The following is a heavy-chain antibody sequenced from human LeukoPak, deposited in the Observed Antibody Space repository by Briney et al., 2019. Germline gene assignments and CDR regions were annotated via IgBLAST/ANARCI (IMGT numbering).Heavy chain of an antibody. CDR3: AIEGYSPYSAEYFQH. CDR2: IYTSGST. V-gene: IGHV4-4*07. J-gene: IGHJ1*01. CDR1: GGSISSYY. D-gene: IGHD6-13*01. Sequence: SETLSLTCTVSGGSISSYYWSWIRQPAGKGLEWIGRIYTSGSTNYNPSLKSRVTMSVDTSKNQFSLKLSSVTAADTAVYYCAIEGYSPYSAEYFQHWGQGTLVTVSS.